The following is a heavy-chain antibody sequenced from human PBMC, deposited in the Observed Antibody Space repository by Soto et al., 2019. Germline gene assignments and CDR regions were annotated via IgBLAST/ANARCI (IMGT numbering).Heavy chain of an antibody. D-gene: IGHD1-1*01. V-gene: IGHV3-74*01. Sequence: EVQLVESGGGLVQPGGSLRLSCAASGFTFSSYWMHWVRQAPGKGLVWVSRINSDGSSTSYADSVKGRFTISRDNAKNTLYLQMNSLRAEDTAVYYCARDSHWNPRDNWFDPWGQGTLVTVSS. J-gene: IGHJ5*02. CDR3: ARDSHWNPRDNWFDP. CDR2: INSDGSST. CDR1: GFTFSSYW.